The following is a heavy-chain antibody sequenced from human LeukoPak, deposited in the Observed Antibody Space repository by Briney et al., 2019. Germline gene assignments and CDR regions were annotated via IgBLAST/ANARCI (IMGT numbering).Heavy chain of an antibody. J-gene: IGHJ5*02. V-gene: IGHV1-8*01. CDR3: ARGRGVRGVIIGQFDP. Sequence: ASVKVSCKASGYTFTSYDINWVRQATGQGLEWMGWMNPNSGNTGYARKFQGRVTMTRNTSISTAYMELSSLRSEDTAVYYCARGRGVRGVIIGQFDPWGQGTLVTVSS. D-gene: IGHD3-10*01. CDR2: MNPNSGNT. CDR1: GYTFTSYD.